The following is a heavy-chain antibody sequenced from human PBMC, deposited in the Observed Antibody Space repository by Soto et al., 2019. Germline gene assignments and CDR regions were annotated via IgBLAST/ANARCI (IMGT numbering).Heavy chain of an antibody. CDR2: INPNDGGT. V-gene: IGHV1-2*02. CDR3: ARDSYSGSYVH. D-gene: IGHD1-26*01. J-gene: IGHJ4*02. CDR1: GYTFTGYY. Sequence: ASVKVSCKASGYTFTGYYVHWVRQAPGQGLEWMGWINPNDGGTNYAQNFQDRVTMTSDTSVTTAYMELSRLTSDDTAVYFCARDSYSGSYVHWGQGTLVTVYS.